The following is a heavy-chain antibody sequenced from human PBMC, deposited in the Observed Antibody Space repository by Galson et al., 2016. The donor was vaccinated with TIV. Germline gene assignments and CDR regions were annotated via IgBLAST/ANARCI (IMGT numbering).Heavy chain of an antibody. V-gene: IGHV1-69*04. J-gene: IGHJ5*02. CDR2: IIPLLGIG. CDR3: ARGLRNIMIRGQGDWFDP. D-gene: IGHD3-16*01. CDR1: GYTFTNYG. Sequence: SVKVSCKASGYTFTNYGISWVRQAPGQGLEWMGRIIPLLGIGNHAQKFQNRVAITADRSTSAAYMELSRLKSEDTAIYYCARGLRNIMIRGQGDWFDPWGQGTLVTVSS.